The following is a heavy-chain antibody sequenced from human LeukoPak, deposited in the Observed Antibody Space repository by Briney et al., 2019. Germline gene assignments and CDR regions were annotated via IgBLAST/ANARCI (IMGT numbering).Heavy chain of an antibody. CDR2: ISYDGSNK. CDR3: AKDKGCGGDCYWYYFDY. J-gene: IGHJ4*02. CDR1: GFTFNSYG. V-gene: IGHV3-30*18. Sequence: GGSLRLSCAASGFTFNSYGMHWVRRAPGKGLEWVAVISYDGSNKYYADSVKGRFTVSRDNSKNTLYLQMNSLRAEDTAVYYCAKDKGCGGDCYWYYFDYWGQGTLVIVSS. D-gene: IGHD2-21*02.